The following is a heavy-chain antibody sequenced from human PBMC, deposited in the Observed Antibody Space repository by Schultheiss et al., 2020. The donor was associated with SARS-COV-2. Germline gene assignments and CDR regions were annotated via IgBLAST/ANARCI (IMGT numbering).Heavy chain of an antibody. J-gene: IGHJ6*02. V-gene: IGHV3-21*04. CDR1: GFTFSSYA. Sequence: GESLKISCAASGFTFSSYAMSWVRQAPGKGLEWVSSISSSSSYIYYADSVKGRFTISRDNAKNSLYLQMNSLRAEDTAVYYCARLDGVPAAAYYYYGMDVWGQGTTVTVSS. D-gene: IGHD2-2*01. CDR3: ARLDGVPAAAYYYYGMDV. CDR2: ISSSSSYI.